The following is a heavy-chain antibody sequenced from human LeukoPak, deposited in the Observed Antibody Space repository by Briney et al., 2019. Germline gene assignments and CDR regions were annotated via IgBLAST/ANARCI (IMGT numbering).Heavy chain of an antibody. CDR2: IYYSGST. CDR3: ARVGGNAAGFDY. CDR1: GGSISSGDYY. Sequence: NTSQTLSLTCTVSGGSISSGDYYWSWIRQPPGKGLEWIGYIYYSGSTNYNPSLKSRVTISVDTSKNQFSLKLSSVTAADTAVYYCARVGGNAAGFDYWGQGTLVTVSS. D-gene: IGHD6-13*01. V-gene: IGHV4-30-4*01. J-gene: IGHJ4*02.